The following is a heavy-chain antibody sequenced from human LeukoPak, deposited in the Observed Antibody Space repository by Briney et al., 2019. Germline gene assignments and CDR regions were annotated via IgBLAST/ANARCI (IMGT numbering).Heavy chain of an antibody. Sequence: GASVKVSCKASGYTLTSYYMHWVRQAPGQGLEWMGWINPNTGDTSFAQKFQGRVTLTRDTSISTAYMELSRLKSDDTAVYYCARLFKYYDNSGYYQYYFDYWGQGTLVTVSS. J-gene: IGHJ4*02. CDR2: INPNTGDT. CDR3: ARLFKYYDNSGYYQYYFDY. D-gene: IGHD3-22*01. V-gene: IGHV1-2*02. CDR1: GYTLTSYY.